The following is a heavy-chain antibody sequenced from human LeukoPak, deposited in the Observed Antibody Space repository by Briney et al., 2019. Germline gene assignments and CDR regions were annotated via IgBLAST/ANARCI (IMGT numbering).Heavy chain of an antibody. CDR2: IRYDGSNK. CDR3: AKDQGYGGTRGSIDY. CDR1: GFTFSSYG. V-gene: IGHV3-30*02. D-gene: IGHD4-23*01. Sequence: GGSLRLSCAASGFTFSSYGMHWVRQAPGKGLEWVAFIRYDGSNKYYADSVKGRFTISRDNSKNTLYLQMNSLRAEDTAVYYCAKDQGYGGTRGSIDYWGQGTLVTVSS. J-gene: IGHJ4*02.